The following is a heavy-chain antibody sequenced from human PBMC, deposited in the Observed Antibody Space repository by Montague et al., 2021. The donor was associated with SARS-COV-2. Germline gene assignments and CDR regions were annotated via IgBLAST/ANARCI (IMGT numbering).Heavy chain of an antibody. V-gene: IGHV4-39*01. CDR3: ARHGKTRIAMIVVVIGYFDY. J-gene: IGHJ4*02. CDR2: IYYSGST. CDR1: GGSISSSSYD. D-gene: IGHD3-22*01. Sequence: SETLSLTCTVSGGSISSSSYDWGWIRQPPGKGLEWIGSIYYSGSTYYNPSLKSRVTISVDTSKNQFSLKLISVTAADTAVYYCARHGKTRIAMIVVVIGYFDYWGQGTLVTVSS.